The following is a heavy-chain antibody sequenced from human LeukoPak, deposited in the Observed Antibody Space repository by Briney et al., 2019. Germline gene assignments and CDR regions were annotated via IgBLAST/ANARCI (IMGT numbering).Heavy chain of an antibody. CDR1: GFTLIRNG. CDR3: AKDLTMVRGAVTN. V-gene: IGHV3-30*02. CDR2: IRNDGEKK. D-gene: IGHD3-10*01. J-gene: IGHJ4*02. Sequence: GGSLRLSCAVSGFTLIRNGMHWVRRAPGKGLEWVAFIRNDGEKKYYAESVKGRFTVSRDTSKNTLFLEMDSLKSEDTAVYHCAKDLTMVRGAVTNWGQGTQVTVSP.